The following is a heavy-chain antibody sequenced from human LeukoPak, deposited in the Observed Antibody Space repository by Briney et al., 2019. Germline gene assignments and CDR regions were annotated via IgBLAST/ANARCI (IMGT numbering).Heavy chain of an antibody. CDR3: ERWDLSGGTGGYDY. CDR2: INHSGST. CDR1: GGSFSGYY. D-gene: IGHD2-15*01. J-gene: IGHJ4*02. Sequence: SETLSLTCAVYGGSFSGYYWSWIRQPPGKGLEWIGEINHSGSTNYNPSLKSRVTISVDTSKNQFSLKLSSVTAADTAVYYCERWDLSGGTGGYDYWGQGTLVTVSS. V-gene: IGHV4-34*01.